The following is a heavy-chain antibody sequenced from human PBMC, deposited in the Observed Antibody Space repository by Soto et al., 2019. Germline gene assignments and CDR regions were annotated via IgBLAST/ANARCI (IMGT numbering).Heavy chain of an antibody. V-gene: IGHV4-59*01. CDR1: GGSISGYY. CDR2: MYNTGST. D-gene: IGHD2-2*01. Sequence: PSETLSLTCTVSGGSISGYYWSWIRQPPGKGLEWIGYMYNTGSTVYNPSFKSRVTISVDTSKNQFSLKLNSVTAADTAVYYCARGPDRWGQGTPVTVSS. J-gene: IGHJ4*02. CDR3: ARGPDR.